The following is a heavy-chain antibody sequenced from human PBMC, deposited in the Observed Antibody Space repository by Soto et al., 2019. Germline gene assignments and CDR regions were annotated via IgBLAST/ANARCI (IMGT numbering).Heavy chain of an antibody. D-gene: IGHD3-10*01. J-gene: IGHJ4*02. Sequence: SETLSLTCTVSGGSISSYYWTWIRQPSGKGLEWIGRIYTSGSTNYNPSPKSRVTMSVDTSKNQFSLKLSSVTAADTAVYYCARDLKFGQADYWGQGSQVTVSS. CDR3: ARDLKFGQADY. CDR2: IYTSGST. V-gene: IGHV4-4*07. CDR1: GGSISSYY.